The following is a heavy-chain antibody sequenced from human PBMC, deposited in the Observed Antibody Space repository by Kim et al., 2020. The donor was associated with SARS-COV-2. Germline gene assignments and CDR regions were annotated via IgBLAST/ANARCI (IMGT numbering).Heavy chain of an antibody. J-gene: IGHJ3*02. Sequence: SVKVSCKASGGTFSSYAISWVRQAPGQGLEWMGGIIPIFGTANYAQKFQGRVTITADESTSTAYMELSSLRSEDTAVYYCARDQGASFLWFGELRQEGSDAFDIWGQGTMVTVSS. D-gene: IGHD3-10*01. CDR3: ARDQGASFLWFGELRQEGSDAFDI. CDR1: GGTFSSYA. CDR2: IIPIFGTA. V-gene: IGHV1-69*13.